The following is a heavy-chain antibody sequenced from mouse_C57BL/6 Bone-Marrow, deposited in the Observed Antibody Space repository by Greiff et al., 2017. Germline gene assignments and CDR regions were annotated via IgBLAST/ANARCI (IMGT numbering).Heavy chain of an antibody. D-gene: IGHD2-3*01. V-gene: IGHV1-82*01. J-gene: IGHJ1*03. CDR2: IYPGDGDT. Sequence: VQLQQSGPELVKPGASVKISCKASGYSFSSSWMNWVKQRPGKGLEWIGRIYPGDGDTNYNGKFKGKATLTADKSSSTAYMQLSSLTSEDSAVYFGARKGYYVSTYWYFDVWGTGTTVTVSS. CDR3: ARKGYYVSTYWYFDV. CDR1: GYSFSSSW.